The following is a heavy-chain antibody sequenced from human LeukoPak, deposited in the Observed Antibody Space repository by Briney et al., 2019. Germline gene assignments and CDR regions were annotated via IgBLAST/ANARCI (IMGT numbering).Heavy chain of an antibody. V-gene: IGHV3-7*01. D-gene: IGHD4-11*01. J-gene: IGHJ4*02. CDR2: ISPDGSVE. Sequence: GGSLRLSCVASGFAFSSYWMSWVRQAPGKGLELVANISPDGSVEDYVDSVRGRFAISRDNAKRSLYLQMNSLSPEDTAVYYCANQAYSQFDYWGQGTLVSVSS. CDR3: ANQAYSQFDY. CDR1: GFAFSSYW.